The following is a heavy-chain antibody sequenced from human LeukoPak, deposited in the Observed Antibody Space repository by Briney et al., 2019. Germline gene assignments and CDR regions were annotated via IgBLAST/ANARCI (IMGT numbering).Heavy chain of an antibody. CDR1: GGTFSSYT. D-gene: IGHD3-22*01. CDR3: ARGSGYFQFDY. Sequence: ASVKVSCKASGGTFSSYTISWVRQAHGQGLEWMGRIIPILGIANYAQKFQGRVTITADKSTSTAYMELSSLRSEDTAVYYCARGSGYFQFDYWGQGTLVTVSS. J-gene: IGHJ4*02. V-gene: IGHV1-69*02. CDR2: IIPILGIA.